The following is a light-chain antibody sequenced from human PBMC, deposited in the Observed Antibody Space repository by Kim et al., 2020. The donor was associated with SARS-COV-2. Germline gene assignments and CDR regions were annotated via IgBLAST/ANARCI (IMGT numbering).Light chain of an antibody. J-gene: IGLJ2*01. CDR1: TGAVTSGHF. CDR2: DTG. V-gene: IGLV7-46*01. Sequence: PGETVTLTCVSSTGAVTSGHFPYWFQQKPGQAPRTLIYDTGNRHSWTPARFSGSLLGGKAALTLSAAQTEDEADYYCLLSYSDSRVFGGGTQLTVL. CDR3: LLSYSDSRV.